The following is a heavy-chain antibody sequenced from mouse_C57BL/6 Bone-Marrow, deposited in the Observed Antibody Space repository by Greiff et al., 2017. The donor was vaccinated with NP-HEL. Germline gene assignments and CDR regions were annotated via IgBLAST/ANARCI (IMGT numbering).Heavy chain of an antibody. V-gene: IGHV7-3*01. J-gene: IGHJ2*01. Sequence: EVQLVESGGGLVQPGGSLSLSCAASGFTFTDYYMSWVRQPPGKALEWLGFIRNKANGYTTEYSASVKGRFTISRDNSQSILYLQMNALRAEDRATYYCARYKIYDYDGDYFDYWGQGTTLTVSS. D-gene: IGHD2-4*01. CDR1: GFTFTDYY. CDR3: ARYKIYDYDGDYFDY. CDR2: IRNKANGYTT.